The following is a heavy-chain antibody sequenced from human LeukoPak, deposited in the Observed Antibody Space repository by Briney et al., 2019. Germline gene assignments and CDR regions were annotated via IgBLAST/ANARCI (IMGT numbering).Heavy chain of an antibody. Sequence: GGSLRLSCAASGFTFSTYGMSWVRQAPGKGLEWVSTITNSGGGTYYADSVKGRFTISRDNSKNSLDLQMNSLRADDTAVYYCAKDLQNLRGGSGYGDNWGQETLVSASS. V-gene: IGHV3-23*01. CDR3: AKDLQNLRGGSGYGDN. CDR1: GFTFSTYG. CDR2: ITNSGGGT. J-gene: IGHJ4*02. D-gene: IGHD2-15*01.